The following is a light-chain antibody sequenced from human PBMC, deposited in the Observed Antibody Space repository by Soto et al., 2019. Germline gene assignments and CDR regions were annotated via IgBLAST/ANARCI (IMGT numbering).Light chain of an antibody. CDR1: QGITIW. Sequence: DIQMTQSPSTLSASVGDSVTITCRASQGITIWLAWYQQKPGKAPKLLIYDASSLEGGVPSRFSGSGSGTEFTLTISGLQPDDFATYYCQQYNSFSWTFGQGTKVDIK. CDR2: DAS. CDR3: QQYNSFSWT. J-gene: IGKJ1*01. V-gene: IGKV1-5*01.